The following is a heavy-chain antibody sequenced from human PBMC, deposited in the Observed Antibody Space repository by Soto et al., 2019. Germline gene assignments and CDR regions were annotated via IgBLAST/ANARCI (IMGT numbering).Heavy chain of an antibody. CDR3: VGTGTTDDY. Sequence: SQTLCLTCTVSGASVSSGDYYWSSIRQSPGKGLEWIGYIYYSGDSYYNPSLKGRLTISIDTSKNQFSLILNWVTVADTAIYYCVGTGTTDDYWGRGTLVTVSS. CDR1: GASVSSGDYY. V-gene: IGHV4-30-4*01. CDR2: IYYSGDS. D-gene: IGHD4-17*01. J-gene: IGHJ4*02.